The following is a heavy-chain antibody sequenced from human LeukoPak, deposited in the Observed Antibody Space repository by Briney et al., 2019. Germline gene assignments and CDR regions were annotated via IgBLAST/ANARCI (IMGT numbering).Heavy chain of an antibody. D-gene: IGHD6-13*01. CDR2: IYYSGST. CDR3: ARVGSSYWFDP. J-gene: IGHJ5*02. CDR1: GGSISSGGYY. V-gene: IGHV4-31*03. Sequence: SETLSLTCTVSGGSISSGGYYWSWIRQHPGKGLEWIGYIYYSGSTYYNPSPKSRVTISVDTSKNQFSLKLSSVTAADTAVYYCARVGSSYWFDPWGQGTLVTVSP.